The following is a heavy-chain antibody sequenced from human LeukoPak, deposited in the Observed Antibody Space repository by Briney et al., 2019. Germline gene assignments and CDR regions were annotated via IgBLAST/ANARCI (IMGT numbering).Heavy chain of an antibody. J-gene: IGHJ1*01. CDR3: ARVWNYHDSSGYLEYFQE. V-gene: IGHV1-2*02. Sequence: EASVKVSCKGSGYTFTDYYIHWVRQAPGQGLEWMGWINPNSGGTKYAQKFQGRVTMTRDTSINTAYMELSSLRSDDTAVYYCARVWNYHDSSGYLEYFQEWGQGTLVTVSS. CDR1: GYTFTDYY. CDR2: INPNSGGT. D-gene: IGHD3-22*01.